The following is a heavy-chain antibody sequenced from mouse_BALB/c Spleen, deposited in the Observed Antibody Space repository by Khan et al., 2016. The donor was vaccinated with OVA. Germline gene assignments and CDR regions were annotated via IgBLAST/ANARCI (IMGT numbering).Heavy chain of an antibody. Sequence: EVQLQESGPGLVKPSQSLSLTCTVTGYSITSNYAWNWIRQFPGNQLEWMGYISYSDSTSYNPSLKSRISITRDTSQNQFFLQLNSVTTEDTATYYCARGTYYGYYMDYWGQGTTLTVSS. J-gene: IGHJ2*01. D-gene: IGHD1-1*01. V-gene: IGHV3-2*02. CDR2: ISYSDST. CDR3: ARGTYYGYYMDY. CDR1: GYSITSNYA.